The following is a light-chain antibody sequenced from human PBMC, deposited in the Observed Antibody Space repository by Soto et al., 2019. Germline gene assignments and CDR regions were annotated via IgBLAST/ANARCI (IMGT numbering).Light chain of an antibody. V-gene: IGLV9-49*01. CDR1: SGYSNYK. J-gene: IGLJ2*01. Sequence: QPVLTQPPSASASLGASVTLTCTLSSGYSNYKVDWYQQRPGKGPRFVMRVGTGGIVGSKGDGIPDRFSVLGSGLNRYLTIKNIQEEDESAYHCGADHGSGSNFVVFGGGTQLTVL. CDR2: VGTGGIVG. CDR3: GADHGSGSNFVV.